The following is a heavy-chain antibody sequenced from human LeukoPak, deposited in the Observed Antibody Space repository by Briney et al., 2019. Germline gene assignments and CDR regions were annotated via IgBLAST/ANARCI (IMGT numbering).Heavy chain of an antibody. V-gene: IGHV4-59*01. J-gene: IGHJ5*02. CDR2: IYYSGIT. Sequence: KPSETLSLTCTVSGGSINNYYWSWIRQPPGKGLEWIGYIYYSGITNYNPSLKSRVTISVDTSKNQFSLKLSSVTAADTAVYYCARSAYSSGWYGGVNWFDPWGQGTLVTVSS. D-gene: IGHD6-19*01. CDR1: GGSINNYY. CDR3: ARSAYSSGWYGGVNWFDP.